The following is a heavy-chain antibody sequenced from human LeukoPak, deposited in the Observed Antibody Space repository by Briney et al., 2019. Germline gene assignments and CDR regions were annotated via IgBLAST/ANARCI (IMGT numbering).Heavy chain of an antibody. CDR1: GGSISNNY. CDR3: ARGQGRAQQWLVLERRRANWFDP. D-gene: IGHD6-19*01. J-gene: IGHJ5*02. CDR2: IFYIGTT. V-gene: IGHV4-59*08. Sequence: SETLSLTCTVSGGSISNNYWTWIRQPPGKGLEWIGYIFYIGTTNYNPSLKNRVTISVDTSKNQFSLKLSSVTAADTAVYYCARGQGRAQQWLVLERRRANWFDPWGQGTLVTVSS.